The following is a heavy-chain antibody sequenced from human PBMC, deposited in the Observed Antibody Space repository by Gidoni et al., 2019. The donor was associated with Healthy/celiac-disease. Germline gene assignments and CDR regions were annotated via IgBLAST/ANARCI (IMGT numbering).Heavy chain of an antibody. Sequence: EVQLVESGGGLVKPGGSLRLSCAASGFTLSSYTMNWVRQAPGKGLELVSSISSISSYIYYAASVKGRFTISRDNAKNSLYLQMNSLRAEDTAVYYCARDLCSGGSCYSGAFDIWGQGTMVTVSS. CDR1: GFTLSSYT. CDR3: ARDLCSGGSCYSGAFDI. CDR2: ISSISSYI. J-gene: IGHJ3*02. V-gene: IGHV3-21*01. D-gene: IGHD2-15*01.